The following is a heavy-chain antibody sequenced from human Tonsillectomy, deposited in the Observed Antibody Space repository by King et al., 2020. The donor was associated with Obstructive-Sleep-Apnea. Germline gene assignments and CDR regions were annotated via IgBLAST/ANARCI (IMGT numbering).Heavy chain of an antibody. V-gene: IGHV4-4*02. D-gene: IGHD2/OR15-2a*01. CDR3: ASGNSTSPGY. Sequence: QLQESGPGLVKPSGTLSLTCAVSGGSISSTNWWSGVRQPPGKGLEWIGEIYHSGSTNYNPSLNNRVTISIDKSENQFSLKLTSMTAADTAVYYCASGNSTSPGYWGQGTLVTVSS. CDR2: IYHSGST. J-gene: IGHJ4*02. CDR1: GGSISSTNW.